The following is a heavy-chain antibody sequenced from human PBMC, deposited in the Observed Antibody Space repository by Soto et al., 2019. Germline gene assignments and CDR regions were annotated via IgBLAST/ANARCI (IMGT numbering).Heavy chain of an antibody. CDR1: GGTFSSYT. V-gene: IGHV1-69*04. CDR2: IIPILGIA. Sequence: ASVKVSCKASGGTFSSYTISWVRQAPGQGLEWMGRIIPILGIANYAQKFQGRVTITADKSTSTAYMELSSLRSEDTAVYYCARDQAGDTDAFDIWGQGTMVTVSS. J-gene: IGHJ3*02. D-gene: IGHD3-16*01. CDR3: ARDQAGDTDAFDI.